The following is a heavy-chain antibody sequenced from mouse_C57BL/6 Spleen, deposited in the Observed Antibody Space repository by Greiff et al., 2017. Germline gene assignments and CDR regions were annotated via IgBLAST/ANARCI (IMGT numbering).Heavy chain of an antibody. CDR2: IDPSDSYT. V-gene: IGHV1-69*01. J-gene: IGHJ4*01. CDR3: ARGGNPYAMDY. Sequence: QVQLQQPGAELVMPGASVKLSCKASGYTFTSYWMHWVKQRPRQGLEWIGEIDPSDSYTNYNQKFKGKSTLTVDKSSSTAYMQLSSLTSEDSAVYYCARGGNPYAMDYWGQGTSVTVSS. CDR1: GYTFTSYW. D-gene: IGHD2-1*01.